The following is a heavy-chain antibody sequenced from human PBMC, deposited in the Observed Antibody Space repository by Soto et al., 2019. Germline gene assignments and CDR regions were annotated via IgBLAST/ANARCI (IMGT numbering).Heavy chain of an antibody. V-gene: IGHV3-48*01. CDR1: GFTFSSYS. CDR2: ISSSSSTI. Sequence: EVQVVESGGGLVQPGGSLRLSCAASGFTFSSYSMNWVRQAPGKGQEWVSYISSSSSTIFYADSVKGRFTSSRDNAKNSLYLQMNSLRAEDTAVYYCARDIDGGGQGTLVTVSS. D-gene: IGHD2-15*01. J-gene: IGHJ4*02. CDR3: ARDIDG.